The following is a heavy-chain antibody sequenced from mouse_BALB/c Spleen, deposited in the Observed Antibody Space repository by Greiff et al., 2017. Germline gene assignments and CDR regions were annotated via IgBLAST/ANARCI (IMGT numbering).Heavy chain of an antibody. CDR2: ISSGGGST. D-gene: IGHD2-1*01. J-gene: IGHJ4*01. CDR1: GFAFSSYD. V-gene: IGHV5-12-1*01. Sequence: EVKLMESGGGLVKPGGSLKLSCAASGFAFSSYDMSWVRQTPEKRPEWVAYISSGGGSTYYPDTVKGRFTISRDNAKNTLYLQMSSLKSEDTAMYYCARLIYYLDYWGQGTSVTVSS. CDR3: ARLIYYLDY.